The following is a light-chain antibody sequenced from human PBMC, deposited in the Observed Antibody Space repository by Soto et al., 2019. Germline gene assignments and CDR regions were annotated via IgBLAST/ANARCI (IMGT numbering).Light chain of an antibody. J-gene: IGLJ2*01. CDR3: SSFAGNNNFV. V-gene: IGLV2-8*01. CDR2: EVS. CDR1: SSDVGGYNY. Sequence: QSALTHPPSASGSPGQSVTISCTGTSSDVGGYNYVSWYQQHPGKAPKLMISEVSKRPSGVPDRFSGSKSGNTASLTVSGLQAEDDADYHRSSFAGNNNFVFGGGTKLTVL.